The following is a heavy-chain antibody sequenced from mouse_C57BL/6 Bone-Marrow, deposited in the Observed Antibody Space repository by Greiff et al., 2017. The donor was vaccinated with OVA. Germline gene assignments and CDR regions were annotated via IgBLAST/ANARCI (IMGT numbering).Heavy chain of an antibody. CDR3: AVDLLWLRGAFDY. V-gene: IGHV1-81*01. Sequence: VKLQESGAELARPGASVKLSCKASGYTFTSYGISWVKQRTGQGLEWIGEIYPRSGNTYYNEKFKGKATLTADKSSSTAYMELRSLTSEDSAVYFCAVDLLWLRGAFDYWGQGTTLTVSS. D-gene: IGHD2-2*01. CDR2: IYPRSGNT. J-gene: IGHJ2*01. CDR1: GYTFTSYG.